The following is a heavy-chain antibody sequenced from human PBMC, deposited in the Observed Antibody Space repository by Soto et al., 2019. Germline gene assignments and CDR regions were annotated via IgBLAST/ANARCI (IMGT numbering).Heavy chain of an antibody. D-gene: IGHD2-2*01. Sequence: LRLSFAASVFTFSSYSMNWVRQAPGNGLEWVSSISSSSSYIYYADSVKGRSTISRDNAKNSLYLQMNSLRAEDTAVYYCARDGGVVTAHNYYYYYHGMDVWGQGTTVPVS. CDR1: VFTFSSYS. CDR2: ISSSSSYI. CDR3: ARDGGVVTAHNYYYYYHGMDV. V-gene: IGHV3-21*01. J-gene: IGHJ6*02.